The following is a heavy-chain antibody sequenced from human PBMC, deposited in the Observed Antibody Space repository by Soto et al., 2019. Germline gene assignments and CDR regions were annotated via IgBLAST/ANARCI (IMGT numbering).Heavy chain of an antibody. CDR3: ARDWGTGFYQLDS. CDR2: IYHSGST. Sequence: KPSETLSLTCAVSGYSISTGFNWAWIRQPPGKGLEWIGSIYHSGSTYYNLSLKSRVTISSDASKNQISLKLSSVTAADTALYYFARDWGTGFYQLDSWGQGTLVTVSS. J-gene: IGHJ4*02. D-gene: IGHD2-2*01. V-gene: IGHV4-38-2*02. CDR1: GYSISTGFN.